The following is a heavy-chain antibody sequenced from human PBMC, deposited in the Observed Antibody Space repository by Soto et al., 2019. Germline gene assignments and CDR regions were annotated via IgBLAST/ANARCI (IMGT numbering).Heavy chain of an antibody. CDR1: GGTFSSYA. CDR2: IIPIPGTA. Sequence: QVQLVQSGAEVKKPGSSVKVSCKASGGTFSSYAISWVRQAPGQGLEWMGGIIPIPGTANYAQKFQGRVTIPADESTRTAYMELSSRRSEDMAVYYCARSQGSSTSLEIYYYYYYGMDVWGQGTTVTVSS. J-gene: IGHJ6*02. CDR3: ARSQGSSTSLEIYYYYYYGMDV. D-gene: IGHD2-2*01. V-gene: IGHV1-69*01.